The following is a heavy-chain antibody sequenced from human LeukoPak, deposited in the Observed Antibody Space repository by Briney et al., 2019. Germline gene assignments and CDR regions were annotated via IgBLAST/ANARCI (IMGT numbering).Heavy chain of an antibody. Sequence: GGSLRLSCVASGFTFSSYWMTWVRQAPGKGLEWVANIMHDGSGRYYVDSVKGRFTISRDDAKNSLYLQMNSLRAEDTAVYYCAREFRTSNKRAFDIWGQGTMVIVSP. V-gene: IGHV3-7*01. CDR3: AREFRTSNKRAFDI. J-gene: IGHJ3*02. D-gene: IGHD1/OR15-1a*01. CDR1: GFTFSSYW. CDR2: IMHDGSGR.